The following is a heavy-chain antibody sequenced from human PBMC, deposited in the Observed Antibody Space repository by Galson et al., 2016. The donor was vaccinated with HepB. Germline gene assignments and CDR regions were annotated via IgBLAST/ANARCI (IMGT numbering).Heavy chain of an antibody. CDR2: TYHTSNWYS. V-gene: IGHV6-1*01. CDR1: GDSVSSKSAA. J-gene: IGHJ4*02. Sequence: CAISGDSVSSKSAAWNWIRHSPSRGLEWLGRTYHTSNWYSDYAVSVKSRIPINPDTSKNQFSLQLNSVTPEDTAVYYCARGHLVVPFSFYFDYWGQGSLVTVSS. CDR3: ARGHLVVPFSFYFDY. D-gene: IGHD2-15*01.